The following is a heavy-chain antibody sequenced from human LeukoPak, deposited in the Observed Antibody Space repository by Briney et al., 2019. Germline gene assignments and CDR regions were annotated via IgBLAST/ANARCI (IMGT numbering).Heavy chain of an antibody. D-gene: IGHD1-26*01. CDR3: ARDHLGATIYYYGMDV. V-gene: IGHV1-69*13. CDR1: GYTFTSYG. Sequence: SVKVSCKASGYTFTSYGISWVRQAPGQGLEWMGGIIPIFGTANYAQKFQGRVTITADESTSTAYMELSSLRSEDTAVYYCARDHLGATIYYYGMDVWGQGTTVTVSS. J-gene: IGHJ6*02. CDR2: IIPIFGTA.